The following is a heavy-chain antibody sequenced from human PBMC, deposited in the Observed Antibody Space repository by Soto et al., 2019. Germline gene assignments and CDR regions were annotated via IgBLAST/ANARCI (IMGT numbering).Heavy chain of an antibody. D-gene: IGHD3-10*01. J-gene: IGHJ6*02. Sequence: SETLSLTCTVSGGSIISYYWSWIRRPPWKGLEWIGYIYNSGSTHSNPSLQSRVTISVDTSKNQFSLKLSSVTAADTGIYYCARARITMVREVIKYNMDVWGQGTTVTVS. CDR2: IYNSGST. CDR1: GGSIISYY. CDR3: ARARITMVREVIKYNMDV. V-gene: IGHV4-59*01.